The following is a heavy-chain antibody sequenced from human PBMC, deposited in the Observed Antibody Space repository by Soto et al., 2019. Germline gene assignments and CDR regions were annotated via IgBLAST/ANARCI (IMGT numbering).Heavy chain of an antibody. D-gene: IGHD1-26*01. V-gene: IGHV4-30-4*01. Sequence: QVQLQESGPGLVKPSQTLSLTCTVSSGSIRSGDYYWCWIRQPPGKGLEWIGYISYSGSTYYNPSLKSRVTISVDTSKNQFSLKVSSVTAADTAVYYCARDRGGGRYGFPTYYFDYWDQGTLVTVSS. J-gene: IGHJ4*02. CDR2: ISYSGST. CDR1: SGSIRSGDYY. CDR3: ARDRGGGRYGFPTYYFDY.